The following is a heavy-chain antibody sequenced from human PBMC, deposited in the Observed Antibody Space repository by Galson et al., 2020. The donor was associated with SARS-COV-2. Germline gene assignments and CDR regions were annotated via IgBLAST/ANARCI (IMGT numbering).Heavy chain of an antibody. CDR1: GGSISSSLHY. CDR3: ARPHTIFGLADGFDI. Sequence: SETLSLTCTVSGGSISSSLHYWGWIRQPPGKGLEWIGSIYYSGTTYHNPSLKSRVTISVDTSKNQFSLKPTSVTAADTAVYFCARPHTIFGLADGFDIWGQGTMVSVSA. J-gene: IGHJ3*02. CDR2: IYYSGTT. V-gene: IGHV4-39*01. D-gene: IGHD3-3*01.